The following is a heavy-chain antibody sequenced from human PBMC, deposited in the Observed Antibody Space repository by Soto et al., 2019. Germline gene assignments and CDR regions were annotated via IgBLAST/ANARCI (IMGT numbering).Heavy chain of an antibody. CDR1: GFTFSSYS. D-gene: IGHD3-3*01. CDR3: ARDPYPKSYYDFSPRAEHYGMDV. J-gene: IGHJ6*02. Sequence: PGGSLRLSCAASGFTFSSYSMNWVRQAPGKGLEWVSYISSSSSTIYYADSVKGRFTISRDNAKNSLYLQMNSLRDEDTAVYYCARDPYPKSYYDFSPRAEHYGMDVWGQGTTVTLSS. CDR2: ISSSSSTI. V-gene: IGHV3-48*02.